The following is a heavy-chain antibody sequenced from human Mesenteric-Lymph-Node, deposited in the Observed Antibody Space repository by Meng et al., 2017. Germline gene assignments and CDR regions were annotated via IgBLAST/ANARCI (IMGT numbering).Heavy chain of an antibody. Sequence: LVRAGGDLCQAGGSLGLSCADSGFTFSTPWMHWPRQGPGKGLVWVSRITSDGSGANYADSVKGRFTISRDNAKNTLYLHMSSLRAEDTAVYYCASTPLATPSCLTKWGQGTLVTVSS. CDR3: ASTPLATPSCLTK. D-gene: IGHD3-9*01. CDR2: ITSDGSGA. CDR1: GFTFSTPW. V-gene: IGHV3-74*01. J-gene: IGHJ4*02.